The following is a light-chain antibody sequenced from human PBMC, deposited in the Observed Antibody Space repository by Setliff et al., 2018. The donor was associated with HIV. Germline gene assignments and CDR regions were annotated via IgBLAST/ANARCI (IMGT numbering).Light chain of an antibody. Sequence: ALTQPASVSGSPGQSITISCTGTSSDVGAYNYVSWYQQHPSKAPKFVIYNVSKRPSGVSNRFSGSKSGNTASLTISGLQAEDEADYYCSSYTSSRTVVFGGGTQLTVL. V-gene: IGLV2-14*03. CDR3: SSYTSSRTVV. CDR2: NVS. CDR1: SSDVGAYNY. J-gene: IGLJ2*01.